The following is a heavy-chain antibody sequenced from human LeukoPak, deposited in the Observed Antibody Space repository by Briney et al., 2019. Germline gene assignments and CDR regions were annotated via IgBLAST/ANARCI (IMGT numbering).Heavy chain of an antibody. CDR3: ARDPFSLGYFDY. V-gene: IGHV3-66*01. J-gene: IGHJ4*02. CDR1: GFTVSSNY. D-gene: IGHD3-16*01. Sequence: AGGSLRLSCAASGFTVSSNYMNWVRQAPGKGLEWVSVIYTAGSTYYADSVKGRFTISRDNSKNTLYLQMSSLRAEDTAVYYCARDPFSLGYFDYWGQGTLVTVSS. CDR2: IYTAGST.